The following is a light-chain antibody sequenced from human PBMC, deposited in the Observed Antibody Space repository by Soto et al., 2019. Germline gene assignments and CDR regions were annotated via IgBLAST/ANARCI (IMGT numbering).Light chain of an antibody. CDR3: CSYAGGYTLV. V-gene: IGLV2-11*01. Sequence: QSALTQPRSVSGSPGQSVTISCTGTSRDVGGYNYVSWYQQYPGKAPKLMIYDVSKRPSGVPDRFSGSKSGNTASLTISGLQTEDEADYYCCSYAGGYTLVFGGGTNVTVL. CDR2: DVS. J-gene: IGLJ2*01. CDR1: SRDVGGYNY.